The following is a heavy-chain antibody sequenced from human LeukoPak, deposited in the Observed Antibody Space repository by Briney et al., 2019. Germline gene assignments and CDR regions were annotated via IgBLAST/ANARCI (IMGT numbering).Heavy chain of an antibody. J-gene: IGHJ5*02. CDR2: ISAYNGNT. D-gene: IGHD1-26*01. V-gene: IGHV1-18*01. Sequence: ASVKVSCKASGYTFTSYGISWVRQAPGQGLEWMGWISAYNGNTNYAQKLQGRVTMTTDTSTSTAYMELRSLRSDDTAVYYCARVSLEWELLYWFDPWGQGTLVTVSS. CDR3: ARVSLEWELLYWFDP. CDR1: GYTFTSYG.